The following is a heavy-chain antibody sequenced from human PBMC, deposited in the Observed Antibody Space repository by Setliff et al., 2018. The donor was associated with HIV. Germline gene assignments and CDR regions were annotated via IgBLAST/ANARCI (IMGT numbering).Heavy chain of an antibody. D-gene: IGHD6-6*01. CDR3: ARDRVGYRSSSGLDS. CDR2: MNSDGSFT. V-gene: IGHV3-74*01. Sequence: GGSLRLSCVVSRLTFSSNAMSWVRQAPGNGLVWVSRMNSDGSFTNYADPVKGRFTISRDNAKNTLVLQMNSLRVEGSALYYCARDRVGYRSSSGLDSWGQGTLVTVSS. CDR1: RLTFSSNA. J-gene: IGHJ4*02.